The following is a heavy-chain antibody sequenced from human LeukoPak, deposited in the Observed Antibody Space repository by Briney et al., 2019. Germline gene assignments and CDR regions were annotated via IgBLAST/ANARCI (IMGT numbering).Heavy chain of an antibody. J-gene: IGHJ6*04. Sequence: ASVKVSCKASGYTFSNYDINWVRQAPGQGLEWMGWMNPNSGNTGSAQKFQGRVTITADKSTSTAYMELSSLRSEDTAVYYCAREVIVVVPAASNYYYYGMDVWGKGTTVTVSS. V-gene: IGHV1-8*03. CDR2: MNPNSGNT. CDR1: GYTFSNYD. D-gene: IGHD2-2*01. CDR3: AREVIVVVPAASNYYYYGMDV.